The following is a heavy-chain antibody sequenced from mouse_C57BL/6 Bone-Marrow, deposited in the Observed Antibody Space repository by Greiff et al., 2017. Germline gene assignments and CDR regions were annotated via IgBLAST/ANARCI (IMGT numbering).Heavy chain of an antibody. V-gene: IGHV1-15*01. Sequence: QVQLQQSGAELVRPGASVTLSCKASGYTFTDYEMHWVKQTPVHGLEWIGAIDPETGGTAYNQKFKGKAILTADKASSTAYMELRSLTSEDSAVYYCPRCSTTIETRNDAMDYWGQGTSVTVSS. CDR3: PRCSTTIETRNDAMDY. CDR1: GYTFTDYE. D-gene: IGHD2-5*01. CDR2: IDPETGGT. J-gene: IGHJ4*01.